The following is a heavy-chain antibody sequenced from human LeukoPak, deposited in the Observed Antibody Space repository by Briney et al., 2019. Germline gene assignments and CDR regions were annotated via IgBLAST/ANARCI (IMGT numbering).Heavy chain of an antibody. Sequence: GGSLRLSCAAFGFTFRNYEMNWVRQAPGKGLEWVSYISNSGSTIYYADSVKGRFTISRDNAKNSLYLQMNSLRAEDTAVYYCAREGVGATGFFDYWGQGTLVTVPS. V-gene: IGHV3-48*03. CDR3: AREGVGATGFFDY. D-gene: IGHD1-26*01. CDR2: ISNSGSTI. J-gene: IGHJ4*02. CDR1: GFTFRNYE.